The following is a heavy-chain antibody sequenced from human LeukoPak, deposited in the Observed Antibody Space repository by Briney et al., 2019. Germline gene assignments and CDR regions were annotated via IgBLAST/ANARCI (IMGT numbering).Heavy chain of an antibody. D-gene: IGHD4-11*01. CDR1: GFIFSDYW. CDR2: LCPAGGTD. V-gene: IGHV3-7*01. J-gene: IGHJ4*02. Sequence: GGSLRLSCAASGFIFSDYWMSWVGQAPGKGVEGVAPLCPAGGTDHYMNSVQRRFTISTDNAENSLYLQINSLRVEDTAVYYCARLLGSVTTYDYWGQGTLVTGAS. CDR3: ARLLGSVTTYDY.